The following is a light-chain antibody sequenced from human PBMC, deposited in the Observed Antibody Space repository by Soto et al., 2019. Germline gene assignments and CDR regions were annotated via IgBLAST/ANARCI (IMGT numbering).Light chain of an antibody. V-gene: IGKV1-5*03. CDR2: KAS. J-gene: IGKJ1*01. Sequence: IPLTPPAATLSASVGDRVTITCRASQSISSWLAWYQQKPGKAPKLLIYKASSLESGVPSRFSGSGSGTEFTLTISSLQPDDFAAYYCQQYNSYSTFGQGTKVDIK. CDR1: QSISSW. CDR3: QQYNSYST.